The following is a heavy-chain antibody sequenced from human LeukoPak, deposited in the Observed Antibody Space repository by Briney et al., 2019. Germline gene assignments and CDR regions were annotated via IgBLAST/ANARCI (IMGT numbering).Heavy chain of an antibody. V-gene: IGHV5-51*01. D-gene: IGHD3-9*01. J-gene: IGHJ3*02. CDR2: IYPGDSDT. CDR3: ARRPDILNSAFDI. Sequence: GESLKISCKGSGYSSTSYWIGWVRQMPGKGLEWMGIIYPGDSDTRYSPSFQGQVTISADKSISTAYLQWSSLKASDTAMYYCARRPDILNSAFDIWGQGTMVTVSS. CDR1: GYSSTSYW.